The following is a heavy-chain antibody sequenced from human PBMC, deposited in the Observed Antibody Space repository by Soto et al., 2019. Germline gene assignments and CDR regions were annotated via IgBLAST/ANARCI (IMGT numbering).Heavy chain of an antibody. D-gene: IGHD3-22*01. CDR1: GGSISSGGYY. V-gene: IGHV4-31*03. CDR2: IHYSGRT. CDR3: ARDREAYDSSGCIDF. J-gene: IGHJ4*02. Sequence: QVQLQESGPGLVKPSQTLSLTCTVSGGSISSGGYYWSWIRQHPGEGLEWIGNIHYSGRTYYTPSLQSRVTISVDTSKNQFSLKLTSVTAADTAVYYCARDREAYDSSGCIDFWCQGTLVAVSS.